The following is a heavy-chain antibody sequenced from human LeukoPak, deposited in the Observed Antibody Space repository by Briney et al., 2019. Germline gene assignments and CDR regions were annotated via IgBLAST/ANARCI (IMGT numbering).Heavy chain of an antibody. J-gene: IGHJ6*02. D-gene: IGHD1/OR15-1a*01. CDR2: IWHDGSIE. Sequence: PGTSLRLSCEVSGFTLRSSDMHWVRQAPGKGLKWVAVIWHDGSIERYADSVKGRFTVSRDNSGTTLYLQMNSLRVEDTAVYYCARGPLNKFGVDDWGQGTTVTFSS. V-gene: IGHV3-33*01. CDR3: ARGPLNKFGVDD. CDR1: GFTLRSSD.